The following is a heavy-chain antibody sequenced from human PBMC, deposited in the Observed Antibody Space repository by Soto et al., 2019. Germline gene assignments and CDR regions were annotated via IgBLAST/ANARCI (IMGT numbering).Heavy chain of an antibody. V-gene: IGHV3-23*01. CDR3: ATDPCCGEADY. CDR2: IRGIVGST. Sequence: GGSLRLSCAACGFTFSSYTFSLVRHPPGKGLEGDSQIRGIVGSTSYADSVRRRFTNSRDNFKNNIYLQIKSLRDEDTAVDSFATDPCCGEADYWGQGTLGTVS. J-gene: IGHJ4*02. D-gene: IGHD3-10*01. CDR1: GFTFSSYT.